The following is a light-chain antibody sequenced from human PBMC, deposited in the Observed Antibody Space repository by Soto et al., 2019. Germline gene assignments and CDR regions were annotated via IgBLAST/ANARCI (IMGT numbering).Light chain of an antibody. V-gene: IGKV3-20*01. J-gene: IGKJ1*01. CDR1: QSINSKF. Sequence: EIVLTQSPGTLSLSPGEGATVSCRASQSINSKFLVWYQRKFGQATRLLNYGASDRATGIPDRVSGSGSGTDFTLTISRLEPEDFAVYYCQRCWRPGTFGQGTKVDIK. CDR2: GAS. CDR3: QRCWRPGT.